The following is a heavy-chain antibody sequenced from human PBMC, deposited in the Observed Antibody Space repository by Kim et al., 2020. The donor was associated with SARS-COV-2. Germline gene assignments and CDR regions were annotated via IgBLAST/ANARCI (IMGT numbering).Heavy chain of an antibody. Sequence: SVKVSCKASGGTFSSYAISWVRQAPGQGLEWMGGIIHIFGTANYAQKFQGRVTITADESTSTAYMELSSLRAEDAAVYYCAGCGGDCYDYYYYGMDVWGQGTTVTVSS. CDR3: AGCGGDCYDYYYYGMDV. J-gene: IGHJ6*02. D-gene: IGHD2-21*02. CDR1: GGTFSSYA. V-gene: IGHV1-69*13. CDR2: IIHIFGTA.